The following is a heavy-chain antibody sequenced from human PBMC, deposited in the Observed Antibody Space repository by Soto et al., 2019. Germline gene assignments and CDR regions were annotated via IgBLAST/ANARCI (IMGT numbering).Heavy chain of an antibody. CDR3: AGGIVVVPAAMNYYYGMDV. V-gene: IGHV1-69*01. Sequence: QVQLVQSGAEVKKPGSSVKVSCKASGGTFSSYAISWVRQAPGQGLEWMGGIIPIFGTANYAPKFQGRVTITADESTSTAYMELSSLRSEDTAVYYCAGGIVVVPAAMNYYYGMDVWGQGTTVTVSS. J-gene: IGHJ6*02. D-gene: IGHD2-2*01. CDR1: GGTFSSYA. CDR2: IIPIFGTA.